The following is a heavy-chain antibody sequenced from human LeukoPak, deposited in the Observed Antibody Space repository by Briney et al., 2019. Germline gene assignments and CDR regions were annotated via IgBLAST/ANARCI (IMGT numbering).Heavy chain of an antibody. D-gene: IGHD6-19*01. CDR3: VRTEVSSGSEDY. V-gene: IGHV4-30-4*08. CDR2: IYYSGST. J-gene: IGHJ4*02. Sequence: SETLSLTRTVSGGSIISSAYDWSWIRQPPGKGLEGIGYIYYSGSTYYNPSLKSRVTISLDTSKDQFSLKLSSVTAADTAVYYCVRTEVSSGSEDYWGQGTLVTVSS. CDR1: GGSIISSAYD.